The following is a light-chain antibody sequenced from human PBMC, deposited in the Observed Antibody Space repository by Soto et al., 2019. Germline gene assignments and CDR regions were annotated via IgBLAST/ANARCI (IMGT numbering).Light chain of an antibody. V-gene: IGLV2-14*01. CDR2: DVT. Sequence: QSALSQPASVSVSPGQSITISCTGTSSDVGGFEYVSWYQHQPGKAPKLIIYDVTKRPSGVSNRFSGSKSGNTASLTISGIQAEDEGDYYCGSITRSSTSVFGTGTKSPS. J-gene: IGLJ1*01. CDR3: GSITRSSTSV. CDR1: SSDVGGFEY.